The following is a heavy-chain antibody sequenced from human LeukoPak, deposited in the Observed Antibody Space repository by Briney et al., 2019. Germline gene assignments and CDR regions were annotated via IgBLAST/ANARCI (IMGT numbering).Heavy chain of an antibody. J-gene: IGHJ4*02. CDR2: VYTSGST. CDR3: ARDLSYSSSPGLDY. Sequence: SETLSLTCTVSDGSISSYYWSWIRQPAGKGLEWIGRVYTSGSTNYNPSLKSRVTMSVDTSKNQFPLKLTSVTAADTAVYYCARDLSYSSSPGLDYWGQGTLVTVSS. CDR1: DGSISSYY. V-gene: IGHV4-4*07. D-gene: IGHD6-6*01.